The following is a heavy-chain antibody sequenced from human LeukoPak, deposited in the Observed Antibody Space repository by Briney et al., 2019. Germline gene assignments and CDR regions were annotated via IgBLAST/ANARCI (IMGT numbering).Heavy chain of an antibody. J-gene: IGHJ4*02. V-gene: IGHV4-39*07. D-gene: IGHD3-22*01. CDR2: IYYSGST. CDR3: AGHSGYYRGLQFDY. CDR1: GGSISSSSYY. Sequence: SETLSLTCTVSGGSISSSSYYWGWIRQPPGKGLEWIGSIYYSGSTNYNPSLKSRVTISVDTSKNQFSLKLSSVTAADTAVYYCAGHSGYYRGLQFDYWGQGTLVTVSS.